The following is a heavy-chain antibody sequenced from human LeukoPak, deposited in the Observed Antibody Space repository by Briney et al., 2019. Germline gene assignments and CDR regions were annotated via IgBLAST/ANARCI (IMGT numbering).Heavy chain of an antibody. CDR3: ARDSQLWTHFDY. CDR1: GYTFTSYD. D-gene: IGHD5-18*01. CDR2: INPSGGST. J-gene: IGHJ4*02. Sequence: ASVKVSCKASGYTFTSYDMHWVRQAPGQGLEWMGIINPSGGSTSYAQKFQGRVTMTRDMSTSTVYMELSSLRSEDTAVYYCARDSQLWTHFDYWGQGTLVTVSS. V-gene: IGHV1-46*01.